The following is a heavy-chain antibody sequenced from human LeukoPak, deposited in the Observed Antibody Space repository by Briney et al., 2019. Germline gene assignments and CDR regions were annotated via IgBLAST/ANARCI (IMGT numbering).Heavy chain of an antibody. CDR3: ARGVATGEFDY. V-gene: IGHV3-13*01. Sequence: GGSLRLSCAASGFTFSSYDMHWVRQATGKGLEWVSAIGTAGDTYYPGSVKGRFTISRENAKNSLYLQMNSLRAGDTVVYYCARGVATGEFDYWGQGTLVTVSS. J-gene: IGHJ4*02. CDR2: IGTAGDT. D-gene: IGHD3-10*01. CDR1: GFTFSSYD.